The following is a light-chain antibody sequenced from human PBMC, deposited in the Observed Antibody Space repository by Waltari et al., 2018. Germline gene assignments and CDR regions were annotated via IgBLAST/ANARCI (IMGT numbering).Light chain of an antibody. CDR2: DAS. CDR1: QSVGTY. Sequence: EIVLTQSPAILSFSPGERATLSCRASQSVGTYLAWYQQRPGQSPRLLIYDASYRATGFPARFSGSGSETDFTLTISSLQPEDFAVYYCQQRRNWPLTFGGGTRVQI. J-gene: IGKJ4*01. CDR3: QQRRNWPLT. V-gene: IGKV3-11*01.